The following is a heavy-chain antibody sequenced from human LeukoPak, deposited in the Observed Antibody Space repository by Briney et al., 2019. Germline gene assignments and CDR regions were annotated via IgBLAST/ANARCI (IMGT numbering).Heavy chain of an antibody. CDR2: ISYDGSNK. CDR1: GFTFSNYG. J-gene: IGHJ4*02. V-gene: IGHV3-30*18. D-gene: IGHD2-2*01. Sequence: PPGRSLRLSCAASGFTFSNYGMHWVRQAPGKGLEWVAVISYDGSNKNYADSVKGRFSISRDNSKNTLYLQMNSLRAEDTAVYYCANSRQLLLRLPFDYWGQGTLVTVSS. CDR3: ANSRQLLLRLPFDY.